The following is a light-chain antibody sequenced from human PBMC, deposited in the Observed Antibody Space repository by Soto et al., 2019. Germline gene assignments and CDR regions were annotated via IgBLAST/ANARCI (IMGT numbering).Light chain of an antibody. CDR1: QDISSY. Sequence: IQLTQSPSSLSASVRDRVTITCRASQDISSYLAWYQQKPGKAPKLLIHAASTLQSGVPSRFSGSGSGTDFTLTISSLQPEDFAVYYCQQYNNWWTFGQGTKVDI. CDR2: AAS. V-gene: IGKV1-9*01. J-gene: IGKJ1*01. CDR3: QQYNNWWT.